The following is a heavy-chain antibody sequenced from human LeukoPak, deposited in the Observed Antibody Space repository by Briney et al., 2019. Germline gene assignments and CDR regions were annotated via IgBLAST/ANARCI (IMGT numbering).Heavy chain of an antibody. CDR2: ISGSGGST. D-gene: IGHD4-17*01. V-gene: IGHV3-23*01. CDR1: GFTFSSYA. CDR3: AKTYGDYGDAFDI. Sequence: GGSLRLSCAASGFTFSSYAMSWVRQAPGKGLEWVSAISGSGGSTYYADSVKGRFTISRDNSKNTPYLQMNSLRAEDTAVYYCAKTYGDYGDAFDIWGQGTMDTVSS. J-gene: IGHJ3*02.